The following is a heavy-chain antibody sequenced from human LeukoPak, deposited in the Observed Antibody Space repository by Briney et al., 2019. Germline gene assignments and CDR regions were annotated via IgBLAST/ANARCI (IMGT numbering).Heavy chain of an antibody. CDR2: INYNGFT. D-gene: IGHD3-3*01. J-gene: IGHJ4*02. CDR1: GGSITTNY. V-gene: IGHV4-59*01. Sequence: PSETLSPTCTAAGGSITTNYWSWIRQLPGKGLEWIGYINYNGFTNFNPSLKSRVTISADTSKSQISLKLSSVTAADTAVYFCSSERPAAYEIWSLNYLDYWGQGTLVIVSS. CDR3: SSERPAAYEIWSLNYLDY.